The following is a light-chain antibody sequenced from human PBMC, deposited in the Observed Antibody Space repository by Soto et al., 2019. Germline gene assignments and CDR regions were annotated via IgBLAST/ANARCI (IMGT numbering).Light chain of an antibody. CDR1: QSVSSN. CDR2: GAS. Sequence: EIVMTQSPATLSVSPGERATLSCRASQSVSSNLAWYPQKPCQAPRLLIYGASTRATGIPARFSGSGSGTEFTLTISSLQSEDFAVYYCQQYNNWPPWTFGQGTKVEIK. J-gene: IGKJ1*01. CDR3: QQYNNWPPWT. V-gene: IGKV3-15*01.